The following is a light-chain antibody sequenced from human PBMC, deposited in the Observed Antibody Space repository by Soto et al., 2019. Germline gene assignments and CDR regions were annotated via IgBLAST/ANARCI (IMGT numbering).Light chain of an antibody. CDR3: AAWDDSLSGWV. CDR1: SSNIGSNY. J-gene: IGLJ3*02. Sequence: QSVLTQPPSASGTPGQRVTMSCSGSSSNIGSNYVYWYQQLPGTAPKLLIYRNNQRPSGVPDRFSGSKSGTSASLAISGLRSEYEADYYCAAWDDSLSGWVFGGGTQLTVL. CDR2: RNN. V-gene: IGLV1-47*01.